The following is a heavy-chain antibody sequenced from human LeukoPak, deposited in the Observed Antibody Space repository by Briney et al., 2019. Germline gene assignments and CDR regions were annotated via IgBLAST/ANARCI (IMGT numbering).Heavy chain of an antibody. CDR1: GFTFSSYA. Sequence: GSLRLSCAASGFTFSSYAMSWVRQAPGKGREWVSAISGSGGSTYYADSVKGRFTISRDNAKNSLYLQMNSLRAEDTAVYYCARVSNLDYWGQGTLVTVSS. D-gene: IGHD2/OR15-2a*01. CDR3: ARVSNLDY. J-gene: IGHJ4*02. V-gene: IGHV3-23*01. CDR2: ISGSGGST.